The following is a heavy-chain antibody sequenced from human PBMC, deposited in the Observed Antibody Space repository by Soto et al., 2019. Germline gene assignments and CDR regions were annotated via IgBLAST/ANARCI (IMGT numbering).Heavy chain of an antibody. CDR1: GGSISSYY. CDR2: IYYSGST. CDR3: ARRDYGSGSYYDWYFDL. D-gene: IGHD3-10*01. V-gene: IGHV4-59*08. J-gene: IGHJ2*01. Sequence: QVQLQESGPGLVKPSETLSLTCTVSGGSISSYYWSWIRQPPGKGLEWIGYIYYSGSTNYNPSLKRRVTISVDTSNNQFSLKLSSVTAADTAVYYGARRDYGSGSYYDWYFDLWGRGTLVTVSS.